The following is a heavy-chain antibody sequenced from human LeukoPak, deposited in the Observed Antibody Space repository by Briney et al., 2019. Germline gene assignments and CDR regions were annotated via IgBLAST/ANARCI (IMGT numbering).Heavy chain of an antibody. CDR1: GGSVSSSIYY. Sequence: SETLSLTCTVSGGSVSSSIYYWGWIRQPPGKGLEWIGSIYYSGSTSYNPSLKSRGNISVDTSKNQFSLKLTSVTAADTAVYYCASRNDILTGYVFDFWGQGTLVTVSS. J-gene: IGHJ4*02. D-gene: IGHD3-9*01. CDR2: IYYSGST. CDR3: ASRNDILTGYVFDF. V-gene: IGHV4-39*01.